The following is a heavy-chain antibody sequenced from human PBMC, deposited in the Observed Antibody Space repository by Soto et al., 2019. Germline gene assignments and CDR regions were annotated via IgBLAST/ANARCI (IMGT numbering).Heavy chain of an antibody. CDR2: IYHSGST. J-gene: IGHJ5*02. D-gene: IGHD3-10*01. Sequence: SETLSLTCAVSGGSISSSNWWSWVRQPPGKGLEWIGEIYHSGSTNYNPSLKSRVTISVDKSKNQFSLKLSSVTAADTAVYYCARNPHGSGSYYNWFDPWGQGTLVTVSS. V-gene: IGHV4-4*02. CDR1: GGSISSSNW. CDR3: ARNPHGSGSYYNWFDP.